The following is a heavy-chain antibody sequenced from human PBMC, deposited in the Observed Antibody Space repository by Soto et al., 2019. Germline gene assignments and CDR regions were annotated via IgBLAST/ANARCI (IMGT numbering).Heavy chain of an antibody. Sequence: QVQLQESGPGLVKPSETLSLTCTVSAGSINSYYWSWIRQPPGKGLEWIGYVYYTGSTNYNPSLKSRGNISVDTSKNQFSLRLSSVTAADTAVYYCARYYCTSTTCFYFDYWGQGTLVTVSS. V-gene: IGHV4-59*01. D-gene: IGHD2-2*01. CDR2: VYYTGST. CDR1: AGSINSYY. CDR3: ARYYCTSTTCFYFDY. J-gene: IGHJ4*02.